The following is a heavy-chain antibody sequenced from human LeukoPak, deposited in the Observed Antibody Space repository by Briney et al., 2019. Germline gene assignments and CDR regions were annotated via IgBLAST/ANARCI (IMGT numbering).Heavy chain of an antibody. CDR1: GGSISSYY. CDR2: MYPSGST. V-gene: IGHV4-4*07. CDR3: ARAPVAGSSGPNWFDP. J-gene: IGHJ5*02. Sequence: SETLSLTCTVSGGSISSYYWSWIRQPAGKGLEWIGRMYPSGSTNYNPSLKSRVTMSVDTSKNQFSLKLTSVTAADTAVYYCARAPVAGSSGPNWFDPWGQGTLATVSS. D-gene: IGHD6-19*01.